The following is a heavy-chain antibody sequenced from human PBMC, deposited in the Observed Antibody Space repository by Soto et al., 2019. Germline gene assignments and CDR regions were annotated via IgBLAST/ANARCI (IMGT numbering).Heavy chain of an antibody. J-gene: IGHJ3*02. V-gene: IGHV4-4*02. CDR3: AGDSSGWIYAFDI. Sequence: SETLSLTCAVSGGSISSSNWWSWVRQPPGKELEWIGEIYHSGSTNYNPSLKSRVTISVDKSKNQFSLKLSSVTAADTAVYYCAGDSSGWIYAFDIWGQGTMVTVSS. CDR2: IYHSGST. D-gene: IGHD6-19*01. CDR1: GGSISSSNW.